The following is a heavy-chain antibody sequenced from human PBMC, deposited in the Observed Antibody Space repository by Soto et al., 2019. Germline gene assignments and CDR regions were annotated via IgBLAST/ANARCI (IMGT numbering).Heavy chain of an antibody. V-gene: IGHV3-30*18. Sequence: QVQLVESGGGVVQPGRSLRLSCAASGFPFSRYAMHWVRQAPGKGLEWVAVISYDGSNKYHADSVKGRFTISRDNSKNTLFLHMDSMRGDDTAMYYCSKDLADYGSGTYYALDVWGQGTTVTVSS. CDR2: ISYDGSNK. J-gene: IGHJ6*02. CDR1: GFPFSRYA. D-gene: IGHD3-10*01. CDR3: SKDLADYGSGTYYALDV.